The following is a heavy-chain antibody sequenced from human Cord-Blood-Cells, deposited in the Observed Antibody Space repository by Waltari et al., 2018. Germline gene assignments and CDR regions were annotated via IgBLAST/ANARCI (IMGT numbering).Heavy chain of an antibody. CDR1: GFTFSSYS. D-gene: IGHD3-22*01. CDR2: ISSSSSTI. CDR3: ARYGPSGYYGSRYYYYMDV. J-gene: IGHJ6*03. V-gene: IGHV3-48*02. Sequence: EVQLVESGGGLVQPGGSLRRSCAASGFTFSSYSMNWVRPAPGKGLEWVSYISSSSSTIYYADSVKGRFTISRDNAKNSLYLQMNSLRDEDTAVYYCARYGPSGYYGSRYYYYMDVWGKGTTVTVSS.